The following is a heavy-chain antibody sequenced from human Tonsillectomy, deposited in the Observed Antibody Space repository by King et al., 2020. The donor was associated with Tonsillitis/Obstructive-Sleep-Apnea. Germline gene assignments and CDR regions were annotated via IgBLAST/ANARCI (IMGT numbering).Heavy chain of an antibody. CDR3: AKDSSSRSSPTPSGWEWFDP. CDR1: GFSFSNYA. D-gene: IGHD6-19*01. V-gene: IGHV3-30*18. CDR2: ISYDGSNI. J-gene: IGHJ5*02. Sequence: VQLVESGGGVVQPGRSLRLSCAASGFSFSNYAIHWVRQAPGKGLEWVALISYDGSNIYYADSVKGRFAISRDNSKNTLYLQMNGLRAEDTAVYYCAKDSSSRSSPTPSGWEWFDPWGQGTLVTVSS.